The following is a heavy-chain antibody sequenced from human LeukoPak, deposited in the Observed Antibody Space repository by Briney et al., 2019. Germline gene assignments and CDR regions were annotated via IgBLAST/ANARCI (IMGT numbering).Heavy chain of an antibody. D-gene: IGHD6-6*01. CDR2: SNPNSGGT. Sequence: ASVKVSCKASGYTFTGYYMHWVRQAPRQGLEWMGWSNPNSGGTNYAQKFQGRVTMTRDTSISTAYMELSRLRSDDTAVYYCARSTTKLVRGCFDYWGQGTLVTVSS. J-gene: IGHJ4*02. CDR1: GYTFTGYY. V-gene: IGHV1-2*02. CDR3: ARSTTKLVRGCFDY.